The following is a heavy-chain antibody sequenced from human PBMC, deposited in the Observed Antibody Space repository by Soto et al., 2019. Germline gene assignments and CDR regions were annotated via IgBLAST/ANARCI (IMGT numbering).Heavy chain of an antibody. V-gene: IGHV3-23*01. CDR2: ISGTGGST. J-gene: IGHJ4*02. Sequence: GGSLRLSCAASGFTFNNYAMNWVRQAPGKGLEWVATISGTGGSTYYADSVKGRFTISRDNSKNTLYFQMNSLRVEDTAVYYCAKDRLGGNFDSWGQGTQVTVCS. CDR1: GFTFNNYA. CDR3: AKDRLGGNFDS.